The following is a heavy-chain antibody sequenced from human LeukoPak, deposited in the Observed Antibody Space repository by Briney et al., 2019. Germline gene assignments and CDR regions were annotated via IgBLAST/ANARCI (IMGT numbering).Heavy chain of an antibody. CDR2: IYSSGST. J-gene: IGHJ6*03. V-gene: IGHV4-4*08. D-gene: IGHD3-10*01. CDR3: AREGNYYGSGRYYYYYMDV. CDR1: GGSIRGYY. Sequence: SETLSLTCNVSGGSIRGYYWSWIRQPPGKGLEWIGYIYSSGSTNYNPSLKSRLTISVDTSKNQFSLKLSSVTAADTAVYYCAREGNYYGSGRYYYYYMDVWGKGTTVTISS.